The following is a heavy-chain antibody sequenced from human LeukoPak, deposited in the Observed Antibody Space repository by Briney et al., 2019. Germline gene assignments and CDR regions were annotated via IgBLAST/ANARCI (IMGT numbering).Heavy chain of an antibody. CDR1: GFTFSNYA. CDR3: AREKARITIFGVVYYYGMDV. Sequence: GGSLRLSCAASGFTFSNYAMSWVRQAPGKGLEWVSVIYSGGSTYYADSVKGRFTISRDNSKNTLYLQMNSLRAEDTAVYYCAREKARITIFGVVYYYGMDVWGQGTTVTVSS. J-gene: IGHJ6*02. D-gene: IGHD3-3*01. V-gene: IGHV3-53*01. CDR2: IYSGGST.